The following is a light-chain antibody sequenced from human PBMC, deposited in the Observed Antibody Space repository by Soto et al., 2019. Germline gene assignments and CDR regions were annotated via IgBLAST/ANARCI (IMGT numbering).Light chain of an antibody. Sequence: EVVMTQSPATLSVSPGERVTLSCRASQSVSSSLAWYQQKPGQAPRLLIYGASTKATGIPARFSGSGSGTQFTLTISRLQSEDFAVYYCQQYNNWPPLTFRPGPKVDIK. CDR1: QSVSSS. CDR3: QQYNNWPPLT. CDR2: GAS. J-gene: IGKJ3*01. V-gene: IGKV3-15*01.